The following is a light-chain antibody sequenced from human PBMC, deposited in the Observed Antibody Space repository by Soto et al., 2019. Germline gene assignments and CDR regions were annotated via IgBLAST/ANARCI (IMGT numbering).Light chain of an antibody. CDR3: SSYTGGNPSYV. CDR2: EVT. Sequence: TQPPSASGVPGQSVTISCTGTSSDVGAYDYVSWYQQHPGKAPKLMIYEVTIRPSGVSDRFSGSKSGNTASLTVSGLQAEDEADYYCSSYTGGNPSYVFGTGTKVTVL. CDR1: SSDVGAYDY. J-gene: IGLJ1*01. V-gene: IGLV2-8*01.